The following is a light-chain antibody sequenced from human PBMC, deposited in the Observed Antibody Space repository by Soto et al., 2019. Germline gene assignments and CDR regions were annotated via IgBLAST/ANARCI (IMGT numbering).Light chain of an antibody. CDR3: RSYAGYV. CDR2: EGS. V-gene: IGLV2-23*01. CDR1: SSDVGSYNL. J-gene: IGLJ1*01. Sequence: QSVLTQPASVSGSPGQSITISCTGTSSDVGSYNLVSWYQQHPGKAPKLMIYEGSKRPSGVSNRFSGSKSGNTASLTISGLQAEDEADYYCRSYAGYVFGTGTKVTVL.